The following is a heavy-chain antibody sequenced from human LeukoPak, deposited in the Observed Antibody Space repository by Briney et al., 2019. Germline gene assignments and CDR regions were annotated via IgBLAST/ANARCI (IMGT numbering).Heavy chain of an antibody. J-gene: IGHJ3*02. CDR3: ARDAAAGTLGAFDI. CDR2: IYYSGST. CDR1: GGSISRYY. V-gene: IGHV4-59*01. D-gene: IGHD6-13*01. Sequence: SETLSLTCTVSGGSISRYYWSWIRQPPGKGLEWIGYIYYSGSTNYNPSLKSRVTISVDTSKNQFSLKLSSVTAADTAVYYCARDAAAGTLGAFDIWGQGTMVTVSS.